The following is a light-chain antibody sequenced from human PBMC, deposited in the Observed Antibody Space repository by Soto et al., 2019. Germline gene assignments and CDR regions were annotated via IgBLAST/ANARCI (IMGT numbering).Light chain of an antibody. V-gene: IGLV1-40*01. Sequence: QAVVTQPPSVSGAPGQRVTISCTGSSSNIGAGYNVHWYQQLPGAAPKLLISNNNNRPSGVPDRFSGSRSGTSASLAITGLQAEDEADYYCQSYDSSLNGLYVFGTGTKVTVL. CDR2: NNN. J-gene: IGLJ1*01. CDR3: QSYDSSLNGLYV. CDR1: SSNIGAGYN.